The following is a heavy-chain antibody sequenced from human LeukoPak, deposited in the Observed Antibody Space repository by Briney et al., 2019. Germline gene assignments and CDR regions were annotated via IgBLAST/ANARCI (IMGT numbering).Heavy chain of an antibody. CDR3: ARVVVGATALGY. J-gene: IGHJ4*02. CDR2: INPNSGGT. D-gene: IGHD1-26*01. CDR1: GYTFTGYY. Sequence: ASVKVSCKASGYTFTGYYMHWVRQAPGQGLEWMGWINPNSGGTNYAQKFQGRVTMTRDTSITTAYMELSSLRSDDTAFYYCARVVVGATALGYWGQGTLVTVSS. V-gene: IGHV1-2*02.